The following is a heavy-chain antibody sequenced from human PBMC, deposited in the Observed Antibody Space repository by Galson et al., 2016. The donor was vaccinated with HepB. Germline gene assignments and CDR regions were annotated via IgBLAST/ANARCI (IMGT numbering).Heavy chain of an antibody. CDR1: GSSITSHY. CDR3: ARMLSDRSGFYYFDY. V-gene: IGHV4-59*11. CDR2: MYNSGST. J-gene: IGHJ4*02. D-gene: IGHD3-22*01. Sequence: LSLTCTVSGSSITSHYWSWLRQPPGKRLEWIGYMYNSGSTHYNPSLKSRVTISVDTSKNQFSLKQSSVTAADTAVYYCARMLSDRSGFYYFDYWGQGILVIVSS.